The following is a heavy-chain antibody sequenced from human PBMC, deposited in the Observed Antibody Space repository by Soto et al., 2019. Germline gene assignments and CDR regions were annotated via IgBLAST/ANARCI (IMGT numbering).Heavy chain of an antibody. Sequence: GGSLRLSCAASGFTFSSYAMSWVRQAPGKGLEWVSAISGSGGSTYYADSVKGRFTISRDNSKNTLYLQMNSLRAEDTAVYYCAKDSPVESTDSSELRYFVGPHAFDIWGQGTMVTVSS. CDR2: ISGSGGST. CDR3: AKDSPVESTDSSELRYFVGPHAFDI. CDR1: GFTFSSYA. V-gene: IGHV3-23*01. J-gene: IGHJ3*02. D-gene: IGHD3-9*01.